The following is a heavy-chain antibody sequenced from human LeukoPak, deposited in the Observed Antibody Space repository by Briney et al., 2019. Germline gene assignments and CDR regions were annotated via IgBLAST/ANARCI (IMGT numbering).Heavy chain of an antibody. CDR3: ARTYGSGSYWGY. CDR2: ISGNGGST. D-gene: IGHD3-10*01. V-gene: IGHV3-23*01. CDR1: GFTFSSYA. J-gene: IGHJ4*02. Sequence: GGSLRLFCPASGFTFSSYAMTWVRQAPGKGLEWVSTISGNGGSTYYADSVKGRFTISRDNSKNTLYMQMNSLRAEDTAVYYCARTYGSGSYWGYWGQGTLVTVSS.